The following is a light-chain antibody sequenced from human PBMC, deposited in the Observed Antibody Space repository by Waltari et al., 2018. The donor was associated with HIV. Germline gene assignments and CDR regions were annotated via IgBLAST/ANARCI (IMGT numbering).Light chain of an antibody. Sequence: DIQMTQSPSSLSASVGDRVTITCRESQSVDTFLNWYQQKPGKAPKLLIYGASTLQSGVPSRFSGSGSRTDFTLTISSLQPEDFATYYCQQSYNSPLTFGGGTKVEIK. J-gene: IGKJ4*01. CDR2: GAS. V-gene: IGKV1-39*01. CDR3: QQSYNSPLT. CDR1: QSVDTF.